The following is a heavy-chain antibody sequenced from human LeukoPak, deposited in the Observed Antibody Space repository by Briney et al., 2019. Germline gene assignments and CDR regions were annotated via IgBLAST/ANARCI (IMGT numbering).Heavy chain of an antibody. Sequence: HSGGSLRLSCAASGFTFSSYTMSWVRQAPGEGLEWVSSISGSGGSTYYADSVKGRFTISRGNSKNTLYLQMNSLRAEDTAVFYCAKDNPPAGIYFDYWGQGILVTVSS. CDR3: AKDNPPAGIYFDY. CDR2: ISGSGGST. V-gene: IGHV3-23*01. J-gene: IGHJ4*02. CDR1: GFTFSSYT. D-gene: IGHD1-14*01.